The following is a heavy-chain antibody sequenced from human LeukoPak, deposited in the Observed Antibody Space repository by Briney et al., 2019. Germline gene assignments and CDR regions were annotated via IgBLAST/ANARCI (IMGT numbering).Heavy chain of an antibody. J-gene: IGHJ3*02. CDR2: IWYDGSNE. CDR3: AREAGCSGGTCYRGAFDI. V-gene: IGHV3-33*01. CDR1: GFTFSSYA. Sequence: PGGSLRLSCAASGFTFSSYAMHWVRQAPGKGLEWVAAIWYDGSNEYYVDSVTGRFTISRDNSKNTLFLQMNSLRAEDTAVYYCAREAGCSGGTCYRGAFDIWGQGTMVTVSS. D-gene: IGHD2-15*01.